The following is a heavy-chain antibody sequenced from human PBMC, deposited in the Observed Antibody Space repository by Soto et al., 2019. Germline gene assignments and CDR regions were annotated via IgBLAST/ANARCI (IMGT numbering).Heavy chain of an antibody. V-gene: IGHV4-31*03. CDR1: GASVSSASYH. J-gene: IGHJ4*02. CDR3: ATLTAGGSGRGY. D-gene: IGHD5-12*01. Sequence: QVQLQESGTGLVEPSQTLSLTCTVSGASVSSASYHWSWIRQHPGKGLEWIGYITGSPYYNPSLKSRVTISLDTSRNHFSLELSSVTAADTAVYYCATLTAGGSGRGYWGQGTLVTVSS. CDR2: ITGSP.